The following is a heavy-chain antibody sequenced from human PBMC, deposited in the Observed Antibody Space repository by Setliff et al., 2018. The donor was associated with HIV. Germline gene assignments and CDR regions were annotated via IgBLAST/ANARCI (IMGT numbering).Heavy chain of an antibody. D-gene: IGHD3-10*01. CDR1: GDSISSYS. CDR2: IYVNGNT. CDR3: ARGKGFGAYYFIDV. J-gene: IGHJ6*03. V-gene: IGHV4-4*09. Sequence: SETLSLTCTVSGDSISSYSWSWIRQPPGKGLEWIGFIYVNGNTFYNPSLKSRVTISVDTSKNQFSLRLTSVIAPDSAVYYCARGKGFGAYYFIDVWGEGTTVTVSS.